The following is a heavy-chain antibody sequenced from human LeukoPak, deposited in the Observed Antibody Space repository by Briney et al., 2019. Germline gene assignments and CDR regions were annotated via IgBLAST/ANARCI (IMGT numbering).Heavy chain of an antibody. Sequence: GGSLRLSCAASGFTFSGSAMHWVRQASGKGLEWVGRIRSKANSYATAYAASVKGRFTISRDDSKNTAYLQMNGLKTEDTAVYYCTSWISYDILTGYFVGGVAAWGQGTLVTVSS. J-gene: IGHJ5*02. CDR3: TSWISYDILTGYFVGGVAA. CDR1: GFTFSGSA. CDR2: IRSKANSYAT. V-gene: IGHV3-73*01. D-gene: IGHD3-9*01.